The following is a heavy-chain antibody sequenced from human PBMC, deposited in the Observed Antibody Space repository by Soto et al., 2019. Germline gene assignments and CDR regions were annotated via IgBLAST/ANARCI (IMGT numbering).Heavy chain of an antibody. CDR3: VREDYDGSGGGV. J-gene: IGHJ4*02. CDR2: IRQDGGVV. V-gene: IGHV3-7*04. D-gene: IGHD3-10*01. CDR1: GFTFSEYW. Sequence: EVHLVESGGGLVQPGGSLRLSCAASGFTFSEYWMCWVRQTPGRGLEWVANIRQDGGVVKYLDSVKGRFTISRDNAKDSLYLQMNSLRAEDTALYYCVREDYDGSGGGVWGQGTLVTVSS.